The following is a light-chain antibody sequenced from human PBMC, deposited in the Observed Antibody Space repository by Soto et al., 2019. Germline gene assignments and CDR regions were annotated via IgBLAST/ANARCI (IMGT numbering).Light chain of an antibody. CDR1: QSVSSNY. CDR3: QQYDGSLPYT. V-gene: IGKV3-20*01. CDR2: GAS. Sequence: EIVLTQSPGTLSLSPGERATLSCRASQSVSSNYLVWYQQKGGQAPRLLIYGASSRATGIPDRFSGSGSGTDFTLTISRLEPEDFAIYYCQQYDGSLPYTFGQGTKLEIK. J-gene: IGKJ2*01.